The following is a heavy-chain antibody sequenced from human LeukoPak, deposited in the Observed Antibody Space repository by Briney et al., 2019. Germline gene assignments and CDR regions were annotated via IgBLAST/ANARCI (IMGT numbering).Heavy chain of an antibody. Sequence: ASVKVSCKASGYSFTIYGISWVRQAPGQGLEWMGRINPNSGGTNYAQKFQGRVTMTRDTSISTAYMELSRLRSDDTAVYYCARDPYYDFWSGYSYFDYWGQGTLVTVCS. D-gene: IGHD3-3*01. CDR2: INPNSGGT. J-gene: IGHJ4*02. V-gene: IGHV1-2*06. CDR1: GYSFTIYG. CDR3: ARDPYYDFWSGYSYFDY.